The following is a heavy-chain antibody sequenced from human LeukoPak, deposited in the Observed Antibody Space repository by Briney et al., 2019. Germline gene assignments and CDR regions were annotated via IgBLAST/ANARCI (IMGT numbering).Heavy chain of an antibody. V-gene: IGHV3-7*04. Sequence: GGSLRLSCAASGFTFSTYWMTWVRQAPGSGLEWVASIRQDGSEKYYVDSVKGRFTISRDNAKNSLSLQMNSLRAEDTAVYYCARNGGNLLFDYWGQGSPVTVSS. CDR1: GFTFSTYW. D-gene: IGHD4-23*01. CDR2: IRQDGSEK. CDR3: ARNGGNLLFDY. J-gene: IGHJ4*02.